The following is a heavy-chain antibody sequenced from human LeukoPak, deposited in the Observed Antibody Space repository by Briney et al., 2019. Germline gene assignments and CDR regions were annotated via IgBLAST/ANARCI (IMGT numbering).Heavy chain of an antibody. V-gene: IGHV3-20*04. J-gene: IGHJ3*02. D-gene: IGHD3-22*01. CDR2: INWNGGST. CDR1: GFTFDDYG. CDR3: ARRYYYDSVGAFDI. Sequence: GGSLRLSCAASGFTFDDYGMCWVRQAPGKGLEWVSGINWNGGSTGYADSVKGRFTISRDNAKNSLYLQMNSLRAEDTALYYCARRYYYDSVGAFDIWGQGTMVTVSS.